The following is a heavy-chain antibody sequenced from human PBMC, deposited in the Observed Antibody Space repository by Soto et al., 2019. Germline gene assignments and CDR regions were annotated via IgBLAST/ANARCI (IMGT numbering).Heavy chain of an antibody. Sequence: PGESLKISCKGSGYTFSKYWIGWVRQTPGKGLEWMGMIYPGDPDARYSPSFEGQVTFSVDKSINTAYLQWNSLKASDTAMYYCARQGGEYNTLSDYWGQGTLVTVYS. J-gene: IGHJ4*02. CDR2: IYPGDPDA. CDR1: GYTFSKYW. CDR3: ARQGGEYNTLSDY. V-gene: IGHV5-51*01. D-gene: IGHD3-10*01.